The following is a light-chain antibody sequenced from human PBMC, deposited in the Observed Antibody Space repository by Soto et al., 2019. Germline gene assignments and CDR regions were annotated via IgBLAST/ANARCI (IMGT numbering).Light chain of an antibody. CDR1: QGISSY. V-gene: IGKV1-8*01. CDR3: QQYYSYCT. CDR2: AAS. Sequence: AIRMTQSPSSLSASTGDRVTITCRASQGISSYLAWYQQKPGKAPKLLIYAASTLQSGVPSRFSGSGSGTDFTLTISCLQSEDFATYYCQQYYSYCTFGGGTKVEIK. J-gene: IGKJ4*01.